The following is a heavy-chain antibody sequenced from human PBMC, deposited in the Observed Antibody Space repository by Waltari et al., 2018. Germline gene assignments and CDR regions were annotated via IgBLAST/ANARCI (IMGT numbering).Heavy chain of an antibody. J-gene: IGHJ4*02. CDR2: ISGSGGST. V-gene: IGHV3-23*01. D-gene: IGHD6-13*01. Sequence: EVQLLESGGGLVQPGGSLRLSCAASGFTFSSYAMSWVRQAPGKGLGWVSAISGSGGSTYYADSVKGRFTISRDNSKNTLYLQMNSLRAEDTAVYYCAASIAAAGAFDYWGQGTLVTVSS. CDR3: AASIAAAGAFDY. CDR1: GFTFSSYA.